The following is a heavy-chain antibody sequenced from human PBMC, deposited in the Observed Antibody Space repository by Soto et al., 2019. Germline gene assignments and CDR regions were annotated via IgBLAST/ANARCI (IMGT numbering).Heavy chain of an antibody. CDR3: AKERIPYCSGGSCYSTAFDY. Sequence: GGSLRLSCAASGFTFSSYAMSWVRQAPGKGLEWVSAISGSGDDTYYADSVKGRFTISRDNSKNTLYLQMNSLRAEDTAVYYCAKERIPYCSGGSCYSTAFDYWGQGTLVTVSS. CDR2: ISGSGDDT. V-gene: IGHV3-23*01. J-gene: IGHJ4*02. CDR1: GFTFSSYA. D-gene: IGHD2-15*01.